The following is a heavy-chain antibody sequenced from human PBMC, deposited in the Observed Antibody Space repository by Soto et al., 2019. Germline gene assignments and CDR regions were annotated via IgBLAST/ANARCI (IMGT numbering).Heavy chain of an antibody. D-gene: IGHD4-4*01. V-gene: IGHV4-39*01. CDR2: MYYSGSS. J-gene: IGHJ4*02. CDR3: ARHPRDDYNYGGSGIFDY. Sequence: QLQLQESGPGLVKPSETLSLTCSVSGGSISSRTFWWAWIRQPPGKGLEWIGDMYYSGSSYSSPSLKSRVTPSVDTSKNQLSLKLKSVTAADTAVYYCARHPRDDYNYGGSGIFDYWGQGTLVTVSS. CDR1: GGSISSRTFW.